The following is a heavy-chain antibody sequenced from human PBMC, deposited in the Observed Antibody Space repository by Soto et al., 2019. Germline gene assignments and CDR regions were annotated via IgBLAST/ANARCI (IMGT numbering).Heavy chain of an antibody. CDR2: IYTSGST. V-gene: IGHV4-4*07. Sequence: SETLSLTCTVSGGSISSYYWSWIRQPAGKGLEWIGRIYTSGSTNYNPSLKSRVTMSVDTSKNQFSLKLSSVTDADTAVYYCARDALFARRTQLLAWLDPAAPGTLVTVST. D-gene: IGHD6-6*01. J-gene: IGHJ5*02. CDR1: GGSISSYY. CDR3: ARDALFARRTQLLAWLDP.